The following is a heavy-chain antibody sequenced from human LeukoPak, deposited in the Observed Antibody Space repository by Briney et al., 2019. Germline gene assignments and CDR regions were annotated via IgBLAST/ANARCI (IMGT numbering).Heavy chain of an antibody. Sequence: GKSLRLSCAASGFSFSTYSMHWVRQAPGKGLVWVSRIDRDGSRINYADSVKGRFAISRDNGKNTLFLQMNSLRAEDAAVYYCVRGNDYGGPHYWGQGTLVTVSS. J-gene: IGHJ4*02. CDR2: IDRDGSRI. CDR1: GFSFSTYS. V-gene: IGHV3-74*01. CDR3: VRGNDYGGPHY. D-gene: IGHD4-23*01.